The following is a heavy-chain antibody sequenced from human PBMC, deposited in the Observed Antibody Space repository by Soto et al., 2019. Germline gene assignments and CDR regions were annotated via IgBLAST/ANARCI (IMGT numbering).Heavy chain of an antibody. D-gene: IGHD2-2*01. CDR2: MNPNSGNT. CDR3: ARGLHYQLLSEVWFDP. Sequence: QVQLVQSGAEVKKPGASVKVSCKASGYTFTSYDINWVRQATGQGLEWMGWMNPNSGNTGYAQKFQGRVTMTWNTSISTAYMELSSLRSEDTAVYYCARGLHYQLLSEVWFDPWGQGTLVTVSS. V-gene: IGHV1-8*01. CDR1: GYTFTSYD. J-gene: IGHJ5*02.